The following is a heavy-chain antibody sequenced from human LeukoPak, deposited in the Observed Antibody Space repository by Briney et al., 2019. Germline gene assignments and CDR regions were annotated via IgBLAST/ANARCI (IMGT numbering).Heavy chain of an antibody. CDR1: TFIVSDNN. CDR3: ASGGKYCTGGACYGD. D-gene: IGHD2-8*02. J-gene: IGHJ4*02. V-gene: IGHV3-53*01. Sequence: VGYLRFSSAASTFIVSDNNISWVPQSLGEGRGRGSVTFSGIATYYAKSVKGQFTISRDNSKNPVHLQMTSLRAEDTAVYYCASGGKYCTGGACYGDWGQGTLVTVFS. CDR2: TFSGIAT.